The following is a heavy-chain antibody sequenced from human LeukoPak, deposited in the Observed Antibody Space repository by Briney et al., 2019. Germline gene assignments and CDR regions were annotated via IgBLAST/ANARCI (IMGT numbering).Heavy chain of an antibody. CDR2: IKQDGSEK. J-gene: IGHJ4*02. CDR3: VRVSVFPRYYFDY. V-gene: IGHV3-7*01. CDR1: GFTFSGYW. Sequence: GGSLRLSCAASGFTFSGYWMSWVRQAPGKGLEWVANIKQDGSEKYYVDSVKGRFTISRDNAKNSLYLQMNSLRAEDTAVYYCVRVSVFPRYYFDYWGQGTLVTVSS.